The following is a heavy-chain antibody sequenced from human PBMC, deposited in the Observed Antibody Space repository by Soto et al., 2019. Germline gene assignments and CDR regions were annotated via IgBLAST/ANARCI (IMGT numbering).Heavy chain of an antibody. V-gene: IGHV3-30-3*01. J-gene: IGHJ4*02. D-gene: IGHD4-17*01. CDR2: ISYDGSNK. CDR3: ARQDTRATVMGDFDY. Sequence: GGSLRLSCAASGFTFSSYAMHWVRQAPGKGLEWVAVISYDGSNKYYADSVKGRFTISRDNSKNTLYLQMNSLRAEDTAVYYCARQDTRATVMGDFDYWGQGTLVTVSS. CDR1: GFTFSSYA.